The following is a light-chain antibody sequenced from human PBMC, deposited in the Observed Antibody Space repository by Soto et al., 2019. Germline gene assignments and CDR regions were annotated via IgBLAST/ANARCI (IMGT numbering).Light chain of an antibody. J-gene: IGKJ1*01. CDR1: QSVSRK. CDR2: GAS. V-gene: IGKV3-15*01. Sequence: EIGMTQSPATLSVSPGERATLSCRASQSVSRKLAWYQQTRGQAPRLLIYGASTTSAGVPARFSGSGSGTEFTLTISTLLSEDFAVSHGQQYDKWPRTFGQGTMVEI. CDR3: QQYDKWPRT.